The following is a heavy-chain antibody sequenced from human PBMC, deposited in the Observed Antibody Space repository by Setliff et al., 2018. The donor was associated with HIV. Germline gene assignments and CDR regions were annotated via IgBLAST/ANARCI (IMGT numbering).Heavy chain of an antibody. Sequence: ASVTVSCKTSGYPFTDYFIHWIQQAPGKGLEWMGRVDPEDGETILAERFQGRVTMIADTSTDTAFMELSSLRSEDTATYYCTIATETPGMTTRENWFDPWGQGTLVTVSS. D-gene: IGHD1-1*01. J-gene: IGHJ5*02. V-gene: IGHV1-69-2*01. CDR1: GYPFTDYF. CDR3: TIATETPGMTTRENWFDP. CDR2: VDPEDGET.